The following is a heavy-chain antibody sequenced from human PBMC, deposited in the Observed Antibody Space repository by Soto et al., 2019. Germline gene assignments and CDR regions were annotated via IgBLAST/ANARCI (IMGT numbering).Heavy chain of an antibody. V-gene: IGHV1-18*01. J-gene: IGHJ5*02. CDR3: ARVDDYDSRGYPRDNWFDP. CDR2: ISAYNGNT. D-gene: IGHD3-22*01. Sequence: QVQLVQSGAEVKKPGASVKVSCKASGYTFTSYGISWVRQAPGQGLEWMGWISAYNGNTNYAQKLQGRVTMTTDTSTSSAYMELRSLISDDTALYYCARVDDYDSRGYPRDNWFDPWGQGTLVTGSS. CDR1: GYTFTSYG.